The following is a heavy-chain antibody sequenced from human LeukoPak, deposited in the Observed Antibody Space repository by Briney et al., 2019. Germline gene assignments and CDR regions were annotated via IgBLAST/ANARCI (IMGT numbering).Heavy chain of an antibody. V-gene: IGHV4-59*01. J-gene: IGHJ4*02. CDR2: FHNSGTS. CDR3: TRGAGWLIDY. Sequence: NPSETLSLTCIVSDDSISDYYRGWIRQPPGKGLEWIGYFHNSGTSTYNPSLKSRVTISADTSKNQFSLKLNSLTTADTAVYYCTRGAGWLIDYWGQGILVTVSS. CDR1: DDSISDYY. D-gene: IGHD3-16*01.